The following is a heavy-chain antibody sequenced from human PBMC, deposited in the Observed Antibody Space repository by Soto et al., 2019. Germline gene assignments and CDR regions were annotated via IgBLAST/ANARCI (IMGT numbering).Heavy chain of an antibody. CDR1: GFTFDDYG. J-gene: IGHJ4*02. CDR2: VNWSGGST. CDR3: VRGASLNFDY. Sequence: GVLRLSCAASGFTFDDYGMSWARQAPGKGLEWVSGVNWSGGSTGYADSVKGRFTISRDNAKNSLYLQMNSLRAEDTAFYYCVRGASLNFDYWGQGTLVTVSS. V-gene: IGHV3-20*04. D-gene: IGHD1-26*01.